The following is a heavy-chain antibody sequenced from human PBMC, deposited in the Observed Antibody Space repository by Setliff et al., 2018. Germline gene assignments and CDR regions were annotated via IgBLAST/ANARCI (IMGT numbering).Heavy chain of an antibody. D-gene: IGHD4-17*01. Sequence: ETLSLTCAVYGGSFSTYYWIWIRQPPGKGLEWVANIKEDGSEKYYVDSVKGRFTISRDNAKNSLYLQMNSLRAEDTAVYYCARGTRGLRGPPPSPKTYGMDVWGQGTTVTVSS. CDR2: IKEDGSEK. V-gene: IGHV3-7*01. CDR3: ARGTRGLRGPPPSPKTYGMDV. CDR1: GGSFSTYY. J-gene: IGHJ6*02.